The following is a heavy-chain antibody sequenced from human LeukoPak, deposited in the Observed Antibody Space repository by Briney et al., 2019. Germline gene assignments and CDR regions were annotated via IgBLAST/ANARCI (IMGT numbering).Heavy chain of an antibody. CDR3: ARVWYYYGSGFFDY. D-gene: IGHD3-10*01. CDR1: GGSFSGYY. V-gene: IGHV4-34*01. Sequence: PSETLSLTCAVYGGSFSGYYWSWIRQPPGKGLEWIGEINHSGSTNYNPSLKSRVTISVDTSKNQFSLKLSSVTAADTAVYYCARVWYYYGSGFFDYWGQGTLVTVTS. CDR2: INHSGST. J-gene: IGHJ4*02.